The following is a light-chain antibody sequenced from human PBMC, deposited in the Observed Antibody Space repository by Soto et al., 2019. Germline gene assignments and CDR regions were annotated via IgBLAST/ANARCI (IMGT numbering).Light chain of an antibody. CDR1: SSDVGGYNY. CDR3: SSYTSSSTLL. J-gene: IGLJ1*01. V-gene: IGLV2-14*01. Sequence: SALTQPASVSGSPGQSITISCTGTSSDVGGYNYVSWYQQHPGKAPKLMIYDVSNRPSGVSNRFSGSKSGNTASLTISGLQAVDEADYYCSSYTSSSTLLFGTGTKVTVL. CDR2: DVS.